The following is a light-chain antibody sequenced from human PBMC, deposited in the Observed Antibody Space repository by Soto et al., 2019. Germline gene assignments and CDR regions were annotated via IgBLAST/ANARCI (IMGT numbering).Light chain of an antibody. J-gene: IGKJ1*01. Sequence: EIVLTQSPGTLSLSPGERATLSCRASQSISSYLAWYQQKPGQAPRLVIXXXXSRTTGITDRLSGSGSGTDFTLTISRLEPEDFAVYYCQQYGSSRWTFGQGTKVDIK. CDR1: QSISSY. CDR3: QQYGSSRWT. CDR2: XXX. V-gene: IGKV3-20*01.